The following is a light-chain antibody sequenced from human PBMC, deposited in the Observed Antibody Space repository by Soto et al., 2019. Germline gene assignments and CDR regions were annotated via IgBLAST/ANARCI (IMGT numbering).Light chain of an antibody. CDR1: TGDVTNGRW. V-gene: IGLV7-46*01. CDR3: LLFYDGVAV. J-gene: IGLJ7*01. Sequence: QAVVTQEPSPTVSPGGTVTLTCGSSTGDVTNGRWPYWFQQRPGQVPRTLIHDTSNTHSWTPARFSGSLLGGKAALTLSGAQPEDESAYYCLLFYDGVAVFGGGTQLPSS. CDR2: DTS.